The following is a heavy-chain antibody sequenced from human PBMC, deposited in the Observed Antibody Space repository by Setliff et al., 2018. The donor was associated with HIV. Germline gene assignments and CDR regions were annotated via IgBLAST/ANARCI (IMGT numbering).Heavy chain of an antibody. CDR1: GGSISTSY. CDR3: AREHCSGGSCNGFDI. V-gene: IGHV4-4*09. Sequence: PSETLSLTCTVSGGSISTSYWNWIRQPPGKGLEWIAYIYISGTTNYGPSLKSRVTISLDTSRNQFSLKLGSVTAADTAMYYCAREHCSGGSCNGFDIWGQGTMVTVSS. J-gene: IGHJ3*02. CDR2: IYISGTT. D-gene: IGHD2-15*01.